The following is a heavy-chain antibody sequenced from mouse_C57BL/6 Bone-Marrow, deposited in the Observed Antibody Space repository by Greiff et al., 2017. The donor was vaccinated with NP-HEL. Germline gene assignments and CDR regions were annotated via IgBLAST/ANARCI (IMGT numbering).Heavy chain of an antibody. J-gene: IGHJ3*01. D-gene: IGHD1-1*02. CDR2: IHPNSGST. CDR1: GYTFTSYW. CDR3: AIIWSLFAY. Sequence: QVQLKQPGAELVKPGASVKLSCKASGYTFTSYWMHWVKQRPGQGLEWIGMIHPNSGSTNYNEKFKSKATLTVDKSSSTAYMQLSSLTSEDSAVYYCAIIWSLFAYWGQGTLVTVSA. V-gene: IGHV1-64*01.